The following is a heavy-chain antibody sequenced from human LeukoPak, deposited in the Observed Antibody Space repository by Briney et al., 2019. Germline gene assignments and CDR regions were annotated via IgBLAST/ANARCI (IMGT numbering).Heavy chain of an antibody. CDR2: IYYSGST. D-gene: IGHD3-10*01. CDR1: GGSLSSGGYS. CDR3: ARVPGYYASGNHFEYWYIDL. Sequence: SQTLSLTCAVSGGSLSSGGYSWTWIRQPPGKGLEWIGYIYYSGSTYYNPSLKSRVTISVDTSRNQFSLKLSSVTAADTAVYYCARVPGYYASGNHFEYWYIDLWGRGTLVTVSS. V-gene: IGHV4-30-2*01. J-gene: IGHJ2*01.